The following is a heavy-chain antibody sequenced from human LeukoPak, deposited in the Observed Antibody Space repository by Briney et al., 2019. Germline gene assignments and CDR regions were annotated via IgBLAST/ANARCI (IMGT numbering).Heavy chain of an antibody. CDR1: GGSISSYY. J-gene: IGHJ6*03. CDR2: IYTSGST. V-gene: IGHV4-4*07. Sequence: SETLSLTCTVSGGSISSYYWSWIRQPAGKGLEWIGRIYTSGSTNYNPSLKSRVTMSVDTSKNQFSPRLSSVTAADTAVYYCAREPPVYYYYMDVWDKGTTVTVSS. CDR3: AREPPVYYYYMDV.